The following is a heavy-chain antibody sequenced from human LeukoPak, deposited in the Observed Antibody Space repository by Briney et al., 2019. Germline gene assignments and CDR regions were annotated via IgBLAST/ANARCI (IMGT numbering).Heavy chain of an antibody. CDR2: INHSGST. V-gene: IGHV4-34*01. J-gene: IGHJ4*02. D-gene: IGHD5-12*01. Sequence: SETLSLTCAVYGGSFSGYYWSWIRQPPGKGLEWIGEINHSGSTNYNPSLKSRVTISVDTSENQFSLKLSSVTAADTAVYYCARAPRWGRGYSGYNQGTTFDYWGQGTLVTVSS. CDR3: ARAPRWGRGYSGYNQGTTFDY. CDR1: GGSFSGYY.